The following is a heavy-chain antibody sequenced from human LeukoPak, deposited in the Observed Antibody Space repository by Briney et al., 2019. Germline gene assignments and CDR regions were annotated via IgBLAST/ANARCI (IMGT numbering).Heavy chain of an antibody. CDR2: IYYSGST. Sequence: SETLSLTCIVSGYSISSSSYYWGWIRQPPGKGLEWIGSIYYSGSTYYNPSLKSRVTISVDTSKNQFSLKLSSVTAADTAVYYCAREVAGTLAFDYWGQGTLVTVSS. CDR3: AREVAGTLAFDY. CDR1: GYSISSSSYY. J-gene: IGHJ4*02. D-gene: IGHD6-19*01. V-gene: IGHV4-39*02.